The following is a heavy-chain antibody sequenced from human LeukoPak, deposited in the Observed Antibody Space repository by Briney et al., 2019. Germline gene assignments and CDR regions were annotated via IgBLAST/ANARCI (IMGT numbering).Heavy chain of an antibody. Sequence: GASVKVSCKASGGTFSSYAISWVRQAPGQGLEWMGGITPIFGTANYAQKFQGRVTITTDESTSTAYMELSSLRSEDTAVYCCAREYRSSIDAFDIWGQGTMVTVSS. J-gene: IGHJ3*02. CDR1: GGTFSSYA. CDR2: ITPIFGTA. CDR3: AREYRSSIDAFDI. D-gene: IGHD6-13*01. V-gene: IGHV1-69*05.